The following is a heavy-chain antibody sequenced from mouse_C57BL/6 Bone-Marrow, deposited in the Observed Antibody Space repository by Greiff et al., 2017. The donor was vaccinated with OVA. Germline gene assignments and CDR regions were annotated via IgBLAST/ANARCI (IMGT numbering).Heavy chain of an antibody. CDR1: GFTFSSYG. V-gene: IGHV5-6*01. D-gene: IGHD4-1*01. J-gene: IGHJ3*01. CDR3: ARQKGGTGTSFAY. Sequence: EVKVVESGGDLVKPGGSLKLSCAASGFTFSSYGMSWVRQTPDKRLEWVATISSGGSYTYYPDSVKGRFTISRDNAKNTLYLQMSSLKSEDTAMYYCARQKGGTGTSFAYWGQGTLVTVSA. CDR2: ISSGGSYT.